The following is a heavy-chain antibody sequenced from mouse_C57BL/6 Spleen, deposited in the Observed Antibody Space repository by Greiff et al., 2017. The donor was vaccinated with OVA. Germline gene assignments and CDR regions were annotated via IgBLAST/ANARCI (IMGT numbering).Heavy chain of an antibody. V-gene: IGHV1-20*01. CDR1: GYSFTGYF. CDR3: ARSVYGYWYFDV. D-gene: IGHD1-1*02. J-gene: IGHJ1*03. CDR2: INPYNGDT. Sequence: EVKLQESGPELVKPGDSVKISCKASGYSFTGYFMNWVMQSHGKSLEWIGHINPYNGDTFYNQKFKGKATLTVDKSSSTAHMELRSLTSEDSAVYYCARSVYGYWYFDVWGTGTTVTVSS.